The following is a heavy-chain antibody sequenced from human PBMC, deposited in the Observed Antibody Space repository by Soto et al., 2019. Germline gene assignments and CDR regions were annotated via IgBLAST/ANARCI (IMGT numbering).Heavy chain of an antibody. CDR1: GGTFSSYA. CDR3: ARVTYGDYLFDY. Sequence: GASVKVSCKASGGTFSSYAISWVRQAPGQGLEWMGGIIPIFGTANYAQKFQGRVTITADESTNTAYMELSSLRSEDTAVYYCARVTYGDYLFDYWGQGTLVTVSS. V-gene: IGHV1-69*13. CDR2: IIPIFGTA. J-gene: IGHJ4*02. D-gene: IGHD4-17*01.